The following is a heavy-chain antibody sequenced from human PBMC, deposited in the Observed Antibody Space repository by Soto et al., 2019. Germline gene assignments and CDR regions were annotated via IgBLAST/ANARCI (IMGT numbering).Heavy chain of an antibody. V-gene: IGHV4-30-4*01. Sequence: SETLSLTCTVSGGSISSGDYYWSWIRQPPGKGLEWIGYIYDSGSTYYNPSLKSRVTISVDTSKNQFSLKLSSVTAADTAVYYCARGRWDILTGYRRPRFDYWGQGTLVTVSS. D-gene: IGHD3-9*01. CDR1: GGSISSGDYY. J-gene: IGHJ4*02. CDR2: IYDSGST. CDR3: ARGRWDILTGYRRPRFDY.